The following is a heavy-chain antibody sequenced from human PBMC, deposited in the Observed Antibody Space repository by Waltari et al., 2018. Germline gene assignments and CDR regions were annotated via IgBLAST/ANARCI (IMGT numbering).Heavy chain of an antibody. CDR1: GGSISSYY. CDR3: ARVNVVYSYGLGYYYGMDV. J-gene: IGHJ6*02. V-gene: IGHV4-4*07. D-gene: IGHD5-18*01. CDR2: IYTSGST. Sequence: QVQLQESGPGLVKPSETLSLTCTVSGGSISSYYWSWIRQPAGKGLEWIGRIYTSGSTNYNPSLKSRVTMSVDTSKNQFSLKLSSVTAADTAVYYCARVNVVYSYGLGYYYGMDVWGQGTTVTVSS.